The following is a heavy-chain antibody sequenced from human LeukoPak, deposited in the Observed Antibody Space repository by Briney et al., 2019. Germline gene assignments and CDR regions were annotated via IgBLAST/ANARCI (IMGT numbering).Heavy chain of an antibody. J-gene: IGHJ4*02. D-gene: IGHD3-10*01. CDR3: ARHGNYYGSGSYY. CDR2: INYSGST. V-gene: IGHV4-34*01. Sequence: SETLSLTCAVYGGSFSGYYWSWIRQPPGKGLEWIGEINYSGSTNYDPSLKSRVTISVDTSKNQFSLKLSSVTAADTAVYYCARHGNYYGSGSYYWGQGTLVTVSS. CDR1: GGSFSGYY.